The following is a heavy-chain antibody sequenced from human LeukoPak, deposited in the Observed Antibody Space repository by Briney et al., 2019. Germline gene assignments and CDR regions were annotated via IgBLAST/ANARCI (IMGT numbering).Heavy chain of an antibody. J-gene: IGHJ3*02. Sequence: GGSLRLSCAASGFTFSSYSMNWVRQAPGKGLEWVALIWYDESNKYYADSVKGRFTISRDNSKNTLYLQMNSLRVEDTAVYYCARGKLGSFDIWGQGTVVTVSS. V-gene: IGHV3-33*08. CDR2: IWYDESNK. CDR3: ARGKLGSFDI. D-gene: IGHD3-10*01. CDR1: GFTFSSYS.